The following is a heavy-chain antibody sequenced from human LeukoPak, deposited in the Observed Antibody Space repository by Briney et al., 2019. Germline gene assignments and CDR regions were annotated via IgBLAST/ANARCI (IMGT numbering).Heavy chain of an antibody. D-gene: IGHD3-10*01. CDR3: AKDRAQYYYGSGSYYDY. CDR1: GLIFSSHG. V-gene: IGHV3-30*02. J-gene: IGHJ4*02. Sequence: GGSLRLSCAASGLIFSSHGMHWARQAPGKGLEWVAFIRYDGSNKYYADSVKGRFTISRDNSKNTLYLQMNSLRAEDTAVYYCAKDRAQYYYGSGSYYDYWGQGTLVTVSS. CDR2: IRYDGSNK.